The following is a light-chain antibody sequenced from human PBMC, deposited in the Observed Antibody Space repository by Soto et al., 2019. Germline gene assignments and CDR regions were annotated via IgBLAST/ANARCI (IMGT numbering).Light chain of an antibody. Sequence: IVLTQSPGTLSLSPGQRATLSCRASQSVSSNYLAWYQQRPGQAPRLLIYGASTRATGIPDRFSGSGSGTDFTLTISRLEPEDFAVYYCQQYGSLSWTFGQGTKVDIK. V-gene: IGKV3-20*01. CDR2: GAS. J-gene: IGKJ1*01. CDR1: QSVSSNY. CDR3: QQYGSLSWT.